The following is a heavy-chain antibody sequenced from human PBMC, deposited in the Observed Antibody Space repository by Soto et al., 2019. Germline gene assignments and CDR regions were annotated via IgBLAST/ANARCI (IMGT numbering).Heavy chain of an antibody. CDR1: GYTFTSYA. V-gene: IGHV1-3*01. CDR2: INAGNGNT. Sequence: QVQLVQSGAEVKKPGASVKVSCKASGYTFTSYAMHWVRQAPGQRLEWMGWINAGNGNTKQSQKFQGRVTITRDTSASTAYMELSSLRSEDTVVYYCARSAPPIDYWGQGTLVTVSS. CDR3: ARSAPPIDY. J-gene: IGHJ4*02.